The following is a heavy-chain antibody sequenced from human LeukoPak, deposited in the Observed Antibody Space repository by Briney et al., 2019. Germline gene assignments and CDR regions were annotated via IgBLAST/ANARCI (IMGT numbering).Heavy chain of an antibody. J-gene: IGHJ5*02. D-gene: IGHD2-8*01. CDR3: ARGGGYCTNNVCPPWFDP. V-gene: IGHV4-34*01. CDR1: GGSFSGFY. Sequence: AETLSLTCSVYGGSFSGFYWNWIRQPPGKGLEWIGEINHSGSTHYSPSLKSRLSISVDPSKNQFSLKLSSVTAADTAVYYCARGGGYCTNNVCPPWFDPWGQGALVTVSS. CDR2: INHSGST.